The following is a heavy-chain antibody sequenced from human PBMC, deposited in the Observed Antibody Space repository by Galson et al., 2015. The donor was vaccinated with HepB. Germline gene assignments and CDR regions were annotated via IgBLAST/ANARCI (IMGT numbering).Heavy chain of an antibody. CDR3: ARGGKLGTGIAEKNY. CDR1: GYTFTGYY. D-gene: IGHD6-13*01. V-gene: IGHV1-2*04. CDR2: INPNSGGT. Sequence: SVKVSCKASGYTFTGYYMHWVRQAPGQGLEWMGWINPNSGGTNYAQKFQGWVTMTRDTSISTAYMELSRLRSDDTAVYYCARGGKLGTGIAEKNYWGQGTLVTVSS. J-gene: IGHJ4*02.